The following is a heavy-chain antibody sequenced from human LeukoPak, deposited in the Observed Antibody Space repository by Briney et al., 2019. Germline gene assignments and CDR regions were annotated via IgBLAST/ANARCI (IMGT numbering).Heavy chain of an antibody. D-gene: IGHD3-10*01. V-gene: IGHV1-3*01. J-gene: IGHJ4*02. Sequence: ASVKVSCKASGYSFTNYAIQWVRQAPGQRLEWMGWIDAGNGRTKYSQNFQGRVTITRDTSASTAYMELSSLRSEDTAVYYCAIDGAGSYFYYWGQGTLVTVSS. CDR2: IDAGNGRT. CDR3: AIDGAGSYFYY. CDR1: GYSFTNYA.